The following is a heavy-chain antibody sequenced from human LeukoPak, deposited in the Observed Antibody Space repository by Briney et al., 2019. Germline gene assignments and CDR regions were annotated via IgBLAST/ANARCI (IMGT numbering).Heavy chain of an antibody. J-gene: IGHJ6*03. V-gene: IGHV3-11*04. CDR2: ISGTGEST. D-gene: IGHD6-6*01. CDR1: GFTFSDYY. Sequence: GGSLRLSCAASGFTFSDYYMSWIRQAPGKGLEWVSSISGTGESTYYADSVKGRFTISRDNSKNTLSLQMNSLRPEDTAVYYCARAHLSSSSTDYMDVWGKGTTVTVSS. CDR3: ARAHLSSSSTDYMDV.